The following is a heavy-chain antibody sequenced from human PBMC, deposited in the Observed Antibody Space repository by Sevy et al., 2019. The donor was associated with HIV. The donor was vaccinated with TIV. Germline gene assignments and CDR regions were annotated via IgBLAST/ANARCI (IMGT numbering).Heavy chain of an antibody. CDR2: ITTSGGTI. V-gene: IGHV3-48*01. CDR3: ARDKMGGSFDI. Sequence: GGSLRLSCAASGFTFSSYDMNWVRQAPGKGLEWVSFITTSGGTIYYADSVKGRFTVSRDSAENSLYLQMNSLRVEDTPVYYCARDKMGGSFDIWGQGTMVTVSS. D-gene: IGHD3-16*01. J-gene: IGHJ3*02. CDR1: GFTFSSYD.